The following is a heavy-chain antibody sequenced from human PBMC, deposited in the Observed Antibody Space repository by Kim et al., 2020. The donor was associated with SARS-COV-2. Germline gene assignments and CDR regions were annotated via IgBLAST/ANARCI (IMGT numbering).Heavy chain of an antibody. V-gene: IGHV1-69*13. Sequence: SVKVSCKASGGTFSSYAISWVRQAPGQGLEWMGGIIPIFGTANYAQKFQGRVTITADESTSTAYMELSSLRSEDTAVYYCASGPYPVYYYDSSGYPHWYMDVWGKGTTVTVSS. CDR1: GGTFSSYA. CDR3: ASGPYPVYYYDSSGYPHWYMDV. J-gene: IGHJ6*03. CDR2: IIPIFGTA. D-gene: IGHD3-22*01.